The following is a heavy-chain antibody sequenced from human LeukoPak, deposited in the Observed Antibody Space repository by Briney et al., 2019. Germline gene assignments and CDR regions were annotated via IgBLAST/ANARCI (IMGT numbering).Heavy chain of an antibody. CDR1: GFTFSSYW. J-gene: IGHJ4*02. V-gene: IGHV3-7*01. CDR3: ARDSGSYLTYFDY. D-gene: IGHD1-26*01. CDR2: IKQDGSEK. Sequence: HPGGSLRLSCAASGFTFSSYWMSWVRQAPGKGLEWMANIKQDGSEKYYVDSVKGRFTISRDNAKNSLYLQMNSLRAEDTAVYYCARDSGSYLTYFDYWGQGTLVTVSS.